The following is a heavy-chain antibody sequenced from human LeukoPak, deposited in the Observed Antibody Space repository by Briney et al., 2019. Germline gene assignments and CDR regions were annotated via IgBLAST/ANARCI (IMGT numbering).Heavy chain of an antibody. V-gene: IGHV4-59*08. CDR2: IYYSGTT. D-gene: IGHD6-13*01. J-gene: IGHJ4*02. CDR1: GGSISSYY. CDR3: ARRGIAAAGYDY. Sequence: PSETLSLTCTVSGGSISSYYWSWIRQPPGKGLEWIGYIYYSGTTNYNPSLKSRVTILVDTSKNQFSLNLSSVTAADTAVYYCARRGIAAAGYDYWAREPWSPSPQ.